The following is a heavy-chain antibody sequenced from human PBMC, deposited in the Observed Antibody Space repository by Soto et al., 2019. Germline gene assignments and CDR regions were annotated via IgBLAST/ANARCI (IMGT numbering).Heavy chain of an antibody. CDR1: GYSFTTYW. CDR3: ARQFCTGGACYSGWFDS. CDR2: IDPSDSYT. Sequence: PGESLKISCKASGYSFTTYWISWVRQMPGKGLEWMGRIDPSDSYTKYSPSSQGHVTISIDKSTNTAYLQWSSLKASDTAMSYCARQFCTGGACYSGWFDSWGQGTLVTVSS. J-gene: IGHJ5*01. D-gene: IGHD2-8*02. V-gene: IGHV5-10-1*01.